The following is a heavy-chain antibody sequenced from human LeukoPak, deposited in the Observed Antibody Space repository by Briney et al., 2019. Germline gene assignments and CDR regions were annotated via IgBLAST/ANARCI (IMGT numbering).Heavy chain of an antibody. CDR1: GGSISSSNYY. D-gene: IGHD5-12*01. Sequence: PSGTLSLTCTVSGGSISSSNYYWGWIRQPPGKGLEWIGYIFNSGSTYYNPSLKSRVTILVDTSKNQFSLKLSSVTAADTAVYYCARDRHKLVDIVAGILDYWGQGTLVTVSS. J-gene: IGHJ4*02. CDR3: ARDRHKLVDIVAGILDY. V-gene: IGHV4-39*07. CDR2: IFNSGST.